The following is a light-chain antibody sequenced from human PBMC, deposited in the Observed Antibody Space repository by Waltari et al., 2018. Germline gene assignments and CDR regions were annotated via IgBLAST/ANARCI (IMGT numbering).Light chain of an antibody. Sequence: EIVMTQSPDTLSVSPGERVALSCRASQSVGGNLAWYQQKPSQAPRLLIYAASTRATAIPASFSGGGSGTEFTLTISSLQSEDFAVYYCQQYNKWPLTFGQGTKVEIK. CDR1: QSVGGN. J-gene: IGKJ1*01. V-gene: IGKV3-15*01. CDR3: QQYNKWPLT. CDR2: AAS.